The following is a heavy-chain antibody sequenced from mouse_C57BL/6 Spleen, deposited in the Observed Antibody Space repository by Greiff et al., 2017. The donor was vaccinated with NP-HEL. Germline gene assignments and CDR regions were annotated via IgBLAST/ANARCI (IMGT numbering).Heavy chain of an antibody. D-gene: IGHD3-2*02. J-gene: IGHJ4*01. Sequence: QVQLQQPGAELVMPGASVKLSCKASGYTFTSYWMHWVKQRPGQGLEWIGEIDPSDSYTNYNQKFKGKSTLTVDKSSSTAYMQLSSLTSEDSAVYYCARYLRLRAMDYWGQGTSVTVSS. CDR3: ARYLRLRAMDY. V-gene: IGHV1-69*01. CDR1: GYTFTSYW. CDR2: IDPSDSYT.